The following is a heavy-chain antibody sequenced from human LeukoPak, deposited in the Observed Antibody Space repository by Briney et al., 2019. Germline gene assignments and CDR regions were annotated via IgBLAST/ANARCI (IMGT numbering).Heavy chain of an antibody. J-gene: IGHJ6*02. CDR3: ARDAVVVPAAHYGMDV. CDR2: VNPSGGST. D-gene: IGHD2-2*01. CDR1: GYTFTSYY. Sequence: ASVNVSCKASGYTFTSYYMHWVRQAPGQGRVWMGIVNPSGGSTSAAQKFQGRVTMTRDTSTSTVYMELSSLRSEDTAVYYCARDAVVVPAAHYGMDVWGQGTTVTVSS. V-gene: IGHV1-46*01.